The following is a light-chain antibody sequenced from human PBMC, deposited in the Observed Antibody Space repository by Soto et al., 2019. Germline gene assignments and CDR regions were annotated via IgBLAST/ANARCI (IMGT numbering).Light chain of an antibody. CDR2: ATS. V-gene: IGKV1-39*01. CDR1: QSISSY. J-gene: IGKJ5*01. CDR3: QQYHRSSIT. Sequence: DIQMTQSPSSLSASVGDRVTITCRASQSISSYLNWYQQKPGKAPNLLIYATSSLQSGVPPRFSGSGSGTDFTLTISCLQSEDFATYYCQQYHRSSITFGQGTRLE.